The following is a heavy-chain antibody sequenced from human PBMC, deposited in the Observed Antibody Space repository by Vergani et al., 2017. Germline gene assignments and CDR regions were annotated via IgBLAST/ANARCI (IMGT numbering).Heavy chain of an antibody. V-gene: IGHV3-13*01. D-gene: IGHD2-2*01. CDR2: IGTAGDT. CDR1: GFTFSSYD. J-gene: IGHJ6*03. Sequence: EVQLVESGGGLVQPGGSLRLSCAASGFTFSSYDMHWVRQATGKGLEWVSAIGTAGDTYYPGSVKGRFTISRENAKNSLYLQMNSLRAGDTAVYYCARGVCSSTSCYLTADYYYMDVWGKGTTVTVSS. CDR3: ARGVCSSTSCYLTADYYYMDV.